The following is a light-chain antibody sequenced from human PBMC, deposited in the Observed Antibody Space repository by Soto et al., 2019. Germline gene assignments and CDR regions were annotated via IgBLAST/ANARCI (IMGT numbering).Light chain of an antibody. V-gene: IGLV1-44*01. CDR2: SNN. CDR3: AGWDDSLKGPV. J-gene: IGLJ3*02. Sequence: QSVLTQPPSASGTPGQRVTISCSGSRSNIGTNTINWYQQFPGTAPKLLIYSNNQRPTGVPDRFSGSRSGTSASLAISGLQSEDEADYYCAGWDDSLKGPVFGGGTKLTVL. CDR1: RSNIGTNT.